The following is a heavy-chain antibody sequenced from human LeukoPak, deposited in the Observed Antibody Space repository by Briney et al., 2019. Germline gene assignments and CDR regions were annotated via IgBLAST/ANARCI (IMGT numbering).Heavy chain of an antibody. Sequence: GGSLRLSCAASGFTFSTYAMSWVRQAPGKGLEWVSPISGGIVTTYYADSVKGRFTISRDNSKHTLDLQMDSLTVEDTAVYYCGKMTGLELTDYGMDVWGQGTSVTVSS. V-gene: IGHV3-23*01. CDR2: ISGGIVTT. CDR1: GFTFSTYA. J-gene: IGHJ6*02. D-gene: IGHD3-9*01. CDR3: GKMTGLELTDYGMDV.